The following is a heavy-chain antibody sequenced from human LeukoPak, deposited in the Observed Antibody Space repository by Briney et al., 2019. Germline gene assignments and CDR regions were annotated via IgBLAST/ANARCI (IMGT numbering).Heavy chain of an antibody. CDR1: GFAFSLYT. Sequence: GGSLRLSCAASGFAFSLYTMNWVRQAPGQGLEGVASISSSNKYIFYADSVKGRFTISRDNAKNSLYLQMNSLRAEDTAVYYCAREERELFDYWGQGALVTVSS. V-gene: IGHV3-21*01. D-gene: IGHD1-26*01. CDR2: ISSSNKYI. CDR3: AREERELFDY. J-gene: IGHJ4*02.